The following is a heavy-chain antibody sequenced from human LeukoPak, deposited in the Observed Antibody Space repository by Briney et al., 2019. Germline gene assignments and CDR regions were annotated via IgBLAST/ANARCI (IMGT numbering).Heavy chain of an antibody. D-gene: IGHD6-13*01. V-gene: IGHV4-39*01. CDR1: GGSISSSSYY. CDR3: ARHPSIAAAGGYFQH. Sequence: SETLSLTCTVSGGSISSSSYYWGWIRQPPGKRLEWNGSIFYSGSTYYNPSLKSRVIISVDTSKNQFSLKLSSVTAADTAVYYCARHPSIAAAGGYFQHWGQGTLVTVSS. CDR2: IFYSGST. J-gene: IGHJ1*01.